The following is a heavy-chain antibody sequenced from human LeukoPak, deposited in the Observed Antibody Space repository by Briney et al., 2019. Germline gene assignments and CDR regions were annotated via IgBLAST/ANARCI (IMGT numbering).Heavy chain of an antibody. CDR3: ARGGTMVRGVTYYYYYMDV. CDR1: GGTFSSYA. J-gene: IGHJ6*03. D-gene: IGHD3-10*01. Sequence: SVKVSCKASGGTFSSYAISWVRQAPGQGLEWMGGIIPIFGTANYAQKFQGRVTITADESTSTAYMELSSLGSEDTAVYYCARGGTMVRGVTYYYYYMDVWGKGTTVTISS. V-gene: IGHV1-69*13. CDR2: IIPIFGTA.